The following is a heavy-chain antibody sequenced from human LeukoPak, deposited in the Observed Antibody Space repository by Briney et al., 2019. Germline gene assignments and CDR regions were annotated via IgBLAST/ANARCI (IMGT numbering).Heavy chain of an antibody. J-gene: IGHJ5*02. D-gene: IGHD3-10*01. CDR3: ARPLLYYYCSATYFWFDL. Sequence: VGSLRLSCAASGFTFSSYWMHCVRHAPGKGLVWVSRINSDGSSTSYADSVKGRFTISRDSAENTLYLQMKSLKAEDTAFYYCARPLLYYYCSATYFWFDLWGQGTVVSVSS. CDR1: GFTFSSYW. CDR2: INSDGSST. V-gene: IGHV3-74*01.